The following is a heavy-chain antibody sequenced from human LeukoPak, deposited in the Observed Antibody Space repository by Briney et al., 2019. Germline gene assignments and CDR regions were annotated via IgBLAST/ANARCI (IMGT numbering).Heavy chain of an antibody. J-gene: IGHJ4*02. Sequence: PGGSLRLSCAASGFTFSSYGMHWVRQAPGKGLEWVAFIRYDGSNKYYADSVKGRFTISRDNSKNTLYLQMNSLRAEDTAVYYCARDRLEYYYDTSGHFWGQGTLVTVSS. CDR2: IRYDGSNK. V-gene: IGHV3-30*02. CDR3: ARDRLEYYYDTSGHF. D-gene: IGHD3-22*01. CDR1: GFTFSSYG.